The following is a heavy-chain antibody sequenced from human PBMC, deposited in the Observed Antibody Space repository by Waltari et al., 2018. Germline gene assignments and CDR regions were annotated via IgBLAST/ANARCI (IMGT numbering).Heavy chain of an antibody. D-gene: IGHD4-17*01. V-gene: IGHV3-48*04. CDR3: ARMYGESPAFDI. J-gene: IGHJ3*02. CDR1: GFTFSSYS. CDR2: ISSSSSTI. Sequence: EVQLVESGGGLVQPGGSLRLSCAASGFTFSSYSMNWIRQAPGKGLEWVSYISSSSSTIYYADSVKGRFTISRDNAKNSLYLQMNSLRAEDTAVYYCARMYGESPAFDIWGQGTMVTVSS.